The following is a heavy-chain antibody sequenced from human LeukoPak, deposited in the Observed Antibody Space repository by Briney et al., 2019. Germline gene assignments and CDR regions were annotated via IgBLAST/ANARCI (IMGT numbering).Heavy chain of an antibody. V-gene: IGHV3-23*01. CDR3: AKSSLVGATVYYFDY. Sequence: GGSLRLSCAASGFTFSNAWMSWVRQAPGKGLEWVSAISGSGGSTYYADSVKGRFTISRDNSKNTLYLQMNSLRAEDTAVYYCAKSSLVGATVYYFDYWGQGTLVTVSS. CDR2: ISGSGGST. D-gene: IGHD1-26*01. J-gene: IGHJ4*02. CDR1: GFTFSNAW.